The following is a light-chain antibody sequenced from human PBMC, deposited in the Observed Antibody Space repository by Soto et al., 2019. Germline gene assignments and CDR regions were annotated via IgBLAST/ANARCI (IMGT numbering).Light chain of an antibody. V-gene: IGKV1-12*01. CDR1: QGISNW. J-gene: IGKJ4*01. CDR3: QQANSLPLT. Sequence: DIQMTQSPSSVSASVGDRVSITCRASQGISNWLAWYQQKPGRAPKLLIYTGSSLQSGVPSRFSGTGSGTYFTLTISSLQPEDVATYYCQQANSLPLTCGGGTKVEIK. CDR2: TGS.